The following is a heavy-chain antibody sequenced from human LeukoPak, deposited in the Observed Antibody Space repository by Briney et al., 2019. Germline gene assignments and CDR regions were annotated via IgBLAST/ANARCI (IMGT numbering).Heavy chain of an antibody. CDR2: IYADGGGGGT. J-gene: IGHJ6*02. CDR1: GVTVSTNY. V-gene: IGHV3-53*01. CDR3: ARDRHCVNGVCHSPPGMDV. Sequence: GGSLTLSCAVSGVTVSTNYMGWVRQAPGKGLEWVSVIYADGGGGGTYYADSVKGRFTISRDNSKNTVYLQINSLRAEDTAVYYCARDRHCVNGVCHSPPGMDVWGQGTTVTVSS. D-gene: IGHD2-8*01.